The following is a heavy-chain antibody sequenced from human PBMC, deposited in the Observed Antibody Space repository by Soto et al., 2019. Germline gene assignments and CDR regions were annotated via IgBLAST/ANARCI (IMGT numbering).Heavy chain of an antibody. CDR1: GYSFTSYW. V-gene: IGHV5-10-1*01. CDR3: ARHPFEYHDSSGYSDY. CDR2: IDPSDSYT. D-gene: IGHD3-22*01. Sequence: GESLKISCKGSGYSFTSYWISWVRQMPGKGLEWMGRIDPSDSYTNYSPSFQGHVTISADKSISTAYLQWSSLKASDTAMYYCARHPFEYHDSSGYSDYWGQGTLVTVSS. J-gene: IGHJ4*02.